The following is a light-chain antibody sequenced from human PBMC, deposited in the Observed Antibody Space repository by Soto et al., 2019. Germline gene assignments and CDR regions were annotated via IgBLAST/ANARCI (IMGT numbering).Light chain of an antibody. Sequence: SVLSQPPSASGTPGQGVTISCSGSTSNIGSNYVYWYQQLPGTAPKLLIYRNNQRPSGVPDRFSGSRSGTSASLAISGLRSDDEADYFCTTWDDSPNGFYVFGTGTKVTLL. CDR2: RNN. J-gene: IGLJ1*01. CDR1: TSNIGSNY. V-gene: IGLV1-47*01. CDR3: TTWDDSPNGFYV.